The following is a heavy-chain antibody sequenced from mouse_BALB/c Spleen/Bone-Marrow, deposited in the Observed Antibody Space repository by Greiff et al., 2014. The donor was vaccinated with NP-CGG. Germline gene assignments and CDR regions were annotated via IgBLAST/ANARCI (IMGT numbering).Heavy chain of an antibody. Sequence: EVHLVESGGGLVQPGGSRKLSCAASGFTFSSFGMHWVRQAPEKGLEWVAYISSGSSTIFYADTVKGRFTVSRDSPKNTLFLQMTSLRSEDTAMYYCTRGGNWDDLDYWGQGTTLTVSS. V-gene: IGHV5-17*02. CDR2: ISSGSSTI. J-gene: IGHJ2*01. CDR3: TRGGNWDDLDY. D-gene: IGHD4-1*01. CDR1: GFTFSSFG.